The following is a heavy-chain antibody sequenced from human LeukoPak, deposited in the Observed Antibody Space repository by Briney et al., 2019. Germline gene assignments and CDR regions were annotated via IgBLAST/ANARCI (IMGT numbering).Heavy chain of an antibody. CDR3: ARGENHNYDILTGNYYMDV. D-gene: IGHD3-9*01. Sequence: SETLSLTCAVYGGSFSGYYWSWIRQPPGKGLESIGEINHSGSTNYNPSLKSRVTISVDTSKNQFSLKLSSVTAADTAVYYCARGENHNYDILTGNYYMDVWGKGTTVTVSS. CDR1: GGSFSGYY. J-gene: IGHJ6*03. CDR2: INHSGST. V-gene: IGHV4-34*01.